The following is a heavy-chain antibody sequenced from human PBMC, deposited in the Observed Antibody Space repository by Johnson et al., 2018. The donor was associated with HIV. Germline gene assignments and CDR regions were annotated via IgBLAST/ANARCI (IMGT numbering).Heavy chain of an antibody. D-gene: IGHD6-13*01. Sequence: VQLVESGGGLVQPGGSLRLSCAASGFTFSSYWMHWVRQAPGKGLVWVSCINSDGSSTNSAYSVRGRFTLSSDNSNNTLFLQMNSLRAEDTAVYYCAKHSSSWYDDAFDIWGQGTMVTVSS. CDR2: INSDGSST. CDR3: AKHSSSWYDDAFDI. J-gene: IGHJ3*02. V-gene: IGHV3-74*02. CDR1: GFTFSSYW.